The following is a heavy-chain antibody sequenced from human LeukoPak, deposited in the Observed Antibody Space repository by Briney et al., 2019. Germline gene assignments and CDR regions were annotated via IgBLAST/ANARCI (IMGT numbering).Heavy chain of an antibody. J-gene: IGHJ4*02. CDR2: IRHDGTNK. CDR1: GFAFNDYG. D-gene: IGHD3-3*01. CDR3: AKSGSGYYI. V-gene: IGHV3-30*02. Sequence: GGSLRLSCAGSGFAFNDYGMSWVSQAPGKGLKWVAFIRHDGTNKFYADSVKGRFTISRDNSKSTLYLQMNSLRAEDTAIYYCAKSGSGYYIWGQGTLVTVSS.